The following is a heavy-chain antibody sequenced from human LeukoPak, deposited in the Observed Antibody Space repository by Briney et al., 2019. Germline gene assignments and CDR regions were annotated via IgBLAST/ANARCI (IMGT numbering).Heavy chain of an antibody. CDR1: TFTFSRYW. D-gene: IGHD2-8*02. J-gene: IGHJ4*02. CDR2: IKQDGSEK. Sequence: GGSLRLSCAASTFTFSRYWMSWVRQAPGKGLEWVANIKQDGSEKYYVDSVKGRFTISRDNAKNSLYLQMNSLRVEDTAVYYCARDPSLVAPPNWGQGTRVTVSS. V-gene: IGHV3-7*01. CDR3: ARDPSLVAPPN.